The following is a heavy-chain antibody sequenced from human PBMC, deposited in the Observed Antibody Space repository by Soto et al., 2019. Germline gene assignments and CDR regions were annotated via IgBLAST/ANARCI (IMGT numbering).Heavy chain of an antibody. J-gene: IGHJ6*02. CDR3: ARCVTDFWSGHEGMDV. D-gene: IGHD3-3*01. V-gene: IGHV4-31*03. Sequence: PSETLSLTCTVSGGSISNGGYYWTWIRQHPGKGLEWIGYIYYSGSTYYNPSLKSRVTISVDTSKNQFSLQLTSVTAADTAVYYCARCVTDFWSGHEGMDVGGQGTTVTVSS. CDR1: GGSISNGGYY. CDR2: IYYSGST.